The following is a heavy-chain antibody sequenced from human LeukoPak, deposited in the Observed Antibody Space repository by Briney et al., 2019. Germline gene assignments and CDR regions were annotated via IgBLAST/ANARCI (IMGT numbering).Heavy chain of an antibody. Sequence: GGSLRLSCAASGFAFNTYAMTWVRQAPEKGLQWVSTISTSGRATYYADSVEGRFTISRDNSKNTLYLQMNSLRAEDTAVYYCARDSPLPSIAAHFDYWGQGTLVTVSS. CDR2: ISTSGRAT. CDR1: GFAFNTYA. V-gene: IGHV3-23*01. J-gene: IGHJ4*02. D-gene: IGHD6-6*01. CDR3: ARDSPLPSIAAHFDY.